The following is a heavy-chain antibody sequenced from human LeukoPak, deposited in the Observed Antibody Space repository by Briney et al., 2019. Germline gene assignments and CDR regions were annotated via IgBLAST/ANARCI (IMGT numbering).Heavy chain of an antibody. D-gene: IGHD4-17*01. V-gene: IGHV1-18*01. CDR3: AREISDYVQVGNWFDP. Sequence: ASVKVSCKASGYTFTSYGISWVRQAPGQGLEWMGWISTYNGNTNYAQKLQGRVTTTTDTSTSTAYMELRSLRSDDTAVYYCAREISDYVQVGNWFDPWGQGTLVTVSS. CDR1: GYTFTSYG. CDR2: ISTYNGNT. J-gene: IGHJ5*02.